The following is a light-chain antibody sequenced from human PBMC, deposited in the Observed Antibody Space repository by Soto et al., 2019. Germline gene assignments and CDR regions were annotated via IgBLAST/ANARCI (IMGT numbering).Light chain of an antibody. J-gene: IGKJ1*01. CDR2: GAS. Sequence: DIVLTQSPGTLSLSPGEGATLSCRASRSVSSYLAWYQQKSGQAPRLLIYGASSRATGIPDRFSGSGSGTEFTLTISSPQSEDFAVYYCQQYIYWPWTFGQGTKVDIK. CDR3: QQYIYWPWT. CDR1: RSVSSY. V-gene: IGKV3D-15*01.